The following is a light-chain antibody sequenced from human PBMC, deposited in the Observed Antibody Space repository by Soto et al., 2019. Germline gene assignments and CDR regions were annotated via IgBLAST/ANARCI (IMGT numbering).Light chain of an antibody. CDR1: QSIGNL. J-gene: IGKJ1*01. CDR2: DAS. Sequence: DIQMTQSPSTLSASVGDRVTITCRASQSIGNLLAWYQQKPGKAPNLLIYDASSLEPGVPSRFSGRGSGTEFTLTIGSLQPDDVATYYCQQYRSNTPWTFGQGTKVEI. V-gene: IGKV1-5*01. CDR3: QQYRSNTPWT.